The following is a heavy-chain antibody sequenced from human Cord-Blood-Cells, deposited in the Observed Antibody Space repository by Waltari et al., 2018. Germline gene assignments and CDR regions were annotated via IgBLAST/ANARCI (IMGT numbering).Heavy chain of an antibody. J-gene: IGHJ4*02. V-gene: IGHV4-34*01. D-gene: IGHD5-18*01. Sequence: QVQLQQWGAGLLKPSETLSLTCAVYGGSFRGYSWRWIRQPPGKGLEWIGEINHSGSTNYNPSLKSRVTISVDTSKNQFSLKLSSVTAADTAVYYCARQPVRGIGLWYYFDYWGQGTLVTVSS. CDR3: ARQPVRGIGLWYYFDY. CDR1: GGSFRGYS. CDR2: INHSGST.